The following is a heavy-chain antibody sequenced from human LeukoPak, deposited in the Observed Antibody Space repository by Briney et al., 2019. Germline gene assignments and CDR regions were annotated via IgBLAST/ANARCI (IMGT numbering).Heavy chain of an antibody. J-gene: IGHJ4*02. CDR1: GGSFSGYY. CDR2: IYYSGST. D-gene: IGHD2-2*01. V-gene: IGHV4-34*01. Sequence: SETLSLTCAVYGGSFSGYYWGWIRQPPGKGLEWIGSIYYSGSTYYNPSLKSRVTISVDTSKDQFSLRLSSVTAADTAVYYCARGPVVPAATGLDYWGQGTLVTVSS. CDR3: ARGPVVPAATGLDY.